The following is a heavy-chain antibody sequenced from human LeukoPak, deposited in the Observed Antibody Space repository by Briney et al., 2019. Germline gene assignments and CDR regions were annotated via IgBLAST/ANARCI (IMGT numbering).Heavy chain of an antibody. Sequence: SETLSLTCTVSGGSISSSRYYWGWIRQPPGKGLEWIGSMHYSGSTDYNPSLKSRVTIPVDTSKNQFSLKLSSVTAADTAVYYCARRSDWYIAFDIWGQGTMVTVSS. CDR1: GGSISSSRYY. D-gene: IGHD3-9*01. V-gene: IGHV4-39*01. CDR3: ARRSDWYIAFDI. J-gene: IGHJ3*02. CDR2: MHYSGST.